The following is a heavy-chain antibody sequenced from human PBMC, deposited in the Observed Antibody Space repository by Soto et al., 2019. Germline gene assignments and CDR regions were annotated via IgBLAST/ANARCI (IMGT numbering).Heavy chain of an antibody. D-gene: IGHD3-10*01. CDR1: GGTFSSYA. Sequence: SVKVSCKASGGTFSSYAISWVRQAPGQGLEWLGGVIPIFGTANYAQKFQGRVTITADQSTSTAYMELRSLRSEDTAVYYCARYRITMVRARDYYYYGMDVWGQGTTVTVSS. CDR2: VIPIFGTA. V-gene: IGHV1-69*13. J-gene: IGHJ6*02. CDR3: ARYRITMVRARDYYYYGMDV.